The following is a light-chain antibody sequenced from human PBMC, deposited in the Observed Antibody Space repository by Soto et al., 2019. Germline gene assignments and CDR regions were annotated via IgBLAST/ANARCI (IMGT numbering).Light chain of an antibody. Sequence: EIVLTQSPGTLSLSPGERATLSCRASQSVSSSYLAWYQQKPGQAPRFLLYGASSSATGIPDRFSGSGSGTDFTLTISRLEPEDFAVYFCQQYGSSPYTFGQGTKLEIK. J-gene: IGKJ2*01. V-gene: IGKV3-20*01. CDR2: GAS. CDR1: QSVSSSY. CDR3: QQYGSSPYT.